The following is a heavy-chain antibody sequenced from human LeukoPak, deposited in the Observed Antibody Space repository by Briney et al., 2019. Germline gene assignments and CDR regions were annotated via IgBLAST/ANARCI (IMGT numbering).Heavy chain of an antibody. D-gene: IGHD1-26*01. V-gene: IGHV3-21*01. CDR1: GFTFSSYS. J-gene: IGHJ6*02. Sequence: GGSLRLSCAASGFTFSSYSMNWVRQAPGKGLEWVSSISSSSSYIYYADSVKGRFTISRDNAKNSLYLQMNSLRAEDTAVYYCVREVGAYYYYGMDVWGQGTTVTVSS. CDR3: VREVGAYYYYGMDV. CDR2: ISSSSSYI.